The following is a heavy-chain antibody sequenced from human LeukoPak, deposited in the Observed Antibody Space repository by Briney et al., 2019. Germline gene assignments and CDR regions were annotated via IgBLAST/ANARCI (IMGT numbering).Heavy chain of an antibody. J-gene: IGHJ4*02. CDR1: GGSIISGGYY. CDR3: ARGRLDYYGSGSYYILDY. CDR2: IYYSGST. D-gene: IGHD3-10*01. Sequence: SETLSLTCTVSGGSIISGGYYWSWIRQHPGKGLEWIGYIYYSGSTYYNPSLKSRVTISVDTSKNQFSLKLSSVTAADTAVYYCARGRLDYYGSGSYYILDYWGQGTLVTVSS. V-gene: IGHV4-31*03.